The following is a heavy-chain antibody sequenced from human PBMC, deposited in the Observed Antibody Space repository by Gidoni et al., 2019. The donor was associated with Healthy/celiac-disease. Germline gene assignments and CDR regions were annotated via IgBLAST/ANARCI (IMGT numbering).Heavy chain of an antibody. D-gene: IGHD6-6*01. Sequence: QVQLVESGGGVVQPGRSLRLSCAASGFPFSSYGIHLVRQGPGKGLGCVAVVWYDGSNKYYADSVKGRFTISRDNSKNTLYLQMNSLRAEDTAVYYCAREGGIAARPTLFDYWGQGTLVTVSS. J-gene: IGHJ4*02. CDR3: AREGGIAARPTLFDY. CDR2: VWYDGSNK. CDR1: GFPFSSYG. V-gene: IGHV3-33*01.